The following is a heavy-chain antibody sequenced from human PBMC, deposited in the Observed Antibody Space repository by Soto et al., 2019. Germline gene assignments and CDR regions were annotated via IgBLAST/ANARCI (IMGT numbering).Heavy chain of an antibody. CDR2: ISTSGSTI. V-gene: IGHV3-48*03. CDR3: AYGGSCDY. D-gene: IGHD1-26*01. CDR1: GFSFNTYE. J-gene: IGHJ4*02. Sequence: GSLRLSCAASGFSFNTYEMNWVRQAPGKGLEWVSYISTSGSTIYYADSVKGRFTISRDNGKNSLYLQMNSLRAEDTAVYYCAYGGSCDYWGQGTQVTVSS.